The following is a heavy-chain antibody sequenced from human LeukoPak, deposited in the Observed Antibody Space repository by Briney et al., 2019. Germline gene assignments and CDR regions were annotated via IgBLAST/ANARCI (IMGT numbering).Heavy chain of an antibody. CDR1: GGSISSGSYY. V-gene: IGHV4-61*02. D-gene: IGHD6-13*01. Sequence: PSQTLSLTCTVSGGSISSGSYYWSWIRQPAGKGLEWIGRIYTSGSTNYNPSLKSRVTISVDTSKNQFSLKLSSVTAADTAVYYCAREIAAAGRYYYYYMDVWGKGTTVTVSS. J-gene: IGHJ6*03. CDR3: AREIAAAGRYYYYYMDV. CDR2: IYTSGST.